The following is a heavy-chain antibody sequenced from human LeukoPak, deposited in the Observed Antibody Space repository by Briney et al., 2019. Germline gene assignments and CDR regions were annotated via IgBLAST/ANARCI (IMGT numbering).Heavy chain of an antibody. CDR3: ARDLGYNYGYVGAFDI. CDR2: IYSGGST. D-gene: IGHD5-18*01. CDR1: GGSILGSTYY. Sequence: PSETLSLTCTVSGGSILGSTYYWAWIRQPPGKGLEWVSVIYSGGSTYYADSVKGRFTISRDNSKNTLYLQMNTLRAEDTAVYYCARDLGYNYGYVGAFDIWGQGTLVTVSS. V-gene: IGHV3-66*01. J-gene: IGHJ3*02.